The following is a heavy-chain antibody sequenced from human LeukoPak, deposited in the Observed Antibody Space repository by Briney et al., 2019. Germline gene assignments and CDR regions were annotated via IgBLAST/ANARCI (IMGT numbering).Heavy chain of an antibody. CDR3: ARDRSSYYDFWSGTQADAFDI. V-gene: IGHV4-59*01. Sequence: SETLSLTCTVSGGSISSYYWSWIRQPPGKGLEWIGYLYYSGSTNYNPSLKSRVTISVDTSKNQFSLKLSSVTAADTAVYYCARDRSSYYDFWSGTQADAFDIWGQGTMVTVSS. CDR1: GGSISSYY. D-gene: IGHD3-3*01. CDR2: LYYSGST. J-gene: IGHJ3*02.